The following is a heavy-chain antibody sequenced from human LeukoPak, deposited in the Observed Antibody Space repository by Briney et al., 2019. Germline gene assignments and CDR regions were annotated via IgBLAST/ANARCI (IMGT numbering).Heavy chain of an antibody. CDR1: GFTFSSYW. Sequence: GGSLRLSCAASGFTFSSYWMSWVRQAPGKGLEWVANIKQDGSEKYYVDSVKGRFTISRDNAKNSLYLQMNSLTAEDTAVYYCARDPPVDTLYYFDYWGQGTLVTVSS. CDR2: IKQDGSEK. CDR3: ARDPPVDTLYYFDY. D-gene: IGHD5-18*01. J-gene: IGHJ4*02. V-gene: IGHV3-7*01.